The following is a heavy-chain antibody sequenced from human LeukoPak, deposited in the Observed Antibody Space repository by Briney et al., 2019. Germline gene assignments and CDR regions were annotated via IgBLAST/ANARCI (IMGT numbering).Heavy chain of an antibody. CDR1: GYTLTELS. V-gene: IGHV1-24*01. J-gene: IGHJ6*04. Sequence: ASVKVSCKVSGYTLTELSMHWVRQAPGKGLEWMGGFDPEDGETIYAQKFQGRVTMTEDTSTDTAYMELSSLRSEDTAVYYCATVQLASKKGKQLWSPRRDYYYGMDVWGKGTTVTVSS. D-gene: IGHD5-18*01. CDR3: ATVQLASKKGKQLWSPRRDYYYGMDV. CDR2: FDPEDGET.